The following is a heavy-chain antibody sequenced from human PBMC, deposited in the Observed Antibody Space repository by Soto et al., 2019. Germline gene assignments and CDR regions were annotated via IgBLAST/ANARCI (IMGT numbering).Heavy chain of an antibody. CDR3: ARDGHKGNYYYYMDV. Sequence: PGGSLRLSCAASGFTFSSYGMHWVRQAPGKGLEWVAVIWYDGSNKYYADSVKGRFTISRDNSKNTLYLQMNSLRAEDTAVYYCARDGHKGNYYYYMDVWGKGTTVTVSS. CDR1: GFTFSSYG. V-gene: IGHV3-33*01. CDR2: IWYDGSNK. J-gene: IGHJ6*03.